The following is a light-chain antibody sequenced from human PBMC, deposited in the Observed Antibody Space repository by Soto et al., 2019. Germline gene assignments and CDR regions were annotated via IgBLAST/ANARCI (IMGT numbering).Light chain of an antibody. V-gene: IGKV3-15*01. CDR2: GVS. Sequence: EIVMTQSPATLSVSPGERATLSCRASQSVTSNLAWYQQKPGQAPRLLMYGVSTRATGIPARFGGSGSATEFTLTISSLQSEDFAVYHCQQYSQWPLTFGGGTKVEIK. CDR3: QQYSQWPLT. J-gene: IGKJ4*01. CDR1: QSVTSN.